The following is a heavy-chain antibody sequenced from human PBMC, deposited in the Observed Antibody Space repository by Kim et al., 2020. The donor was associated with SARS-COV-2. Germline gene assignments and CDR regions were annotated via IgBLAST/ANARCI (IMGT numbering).Heavy chain of an antibody. V-gene: IGHV5-51*01. Sequence: GESLKISCKGSGYNFTSYGIGWVRQMPGKGLEWMGIIYPGDSDTMYSPSFQAQVTISADKTISTSYLQWSSLRASDTAMYYCARQVGAGGNYWGQGTLVTVSS. D-gene: IGHD3-16*01. CDR2: IYPGDSDT. CDR3: ARQVGAGGNY. CDR1: GYNFTSYG. J-gene: IGHJ4*02.